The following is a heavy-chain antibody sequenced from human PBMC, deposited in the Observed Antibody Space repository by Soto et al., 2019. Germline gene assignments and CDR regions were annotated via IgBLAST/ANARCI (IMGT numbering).Heavy chain of an antibody. D-gene: IGHD2-2*01. Sequence: SETLSLTCTVSGGSISSYYWSWIRQPPGKGLEWIGYIYYSGSTNYNPSLKSRVTISVDTSKNQFSLKLSSVTAADTAVYYCARVGCISTSCYTYYYYYGMDVWGKGTTVTVSS. V-gene: IGHV4-59*01. CDR1: GGSISSYY. CDR2: IYYSGST. CDR3: ARVGCISTSCYTYYYYYGMDV. J-gene: IGHJ6*04.